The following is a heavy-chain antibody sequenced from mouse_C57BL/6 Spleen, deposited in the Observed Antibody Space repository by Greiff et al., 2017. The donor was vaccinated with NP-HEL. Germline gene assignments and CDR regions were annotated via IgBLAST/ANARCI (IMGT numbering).Heavy chain of an antibody. V-gene: IGHV1-82*01. J-gene: IGHJ4*01. CDR1: GYAFSSSW. Sequence: VQLQQSGPELVKPGASVKISCKASGYAFSSSWMNWVKQRPGKGLEWIGRIYPGDGDTNYNGNVKGKATLTADKSSSTAYMQLSSLTSEDSAVYVCARQLKVAIDYLGQGTSVTVSS. CDR2: IYPGDGDT. CDR3: ARQLKVAIDY. D-gene: IGHD3-2*02.